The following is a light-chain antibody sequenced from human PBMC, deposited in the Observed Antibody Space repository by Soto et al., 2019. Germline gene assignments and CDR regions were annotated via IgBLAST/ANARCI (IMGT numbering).Light chain of an antibody. CDR2: GAS. CDR3: QQYNNWPRT. J-gene: IGKJ2*01. Sequence: ETVMTQSPATLSVSPGERATLSCRASQSISSDLAWYQQKPGQAPRLLIYGASTTATGIPGRFSGSGSRREFTLTISTLQSEDFAVYYCQQYNNWPRTFGQGTKLEIK. CDR1: QSISSD. V-gene: IGKV3-15*01.